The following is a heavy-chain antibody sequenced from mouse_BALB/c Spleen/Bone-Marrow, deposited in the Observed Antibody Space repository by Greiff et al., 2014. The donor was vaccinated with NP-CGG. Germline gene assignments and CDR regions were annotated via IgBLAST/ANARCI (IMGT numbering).Heavy chain of an antibody. D-gene: IGHD2-14*01. Sequence: EVMLVESGGGLVTPGGSLKLSCAASGFTFDSYNMSWVRQTPEKRLEWVATISSGGGNTYYPDSVKGRFTISRDNAKNNLYLQMSSLRSEDTALYYCVRREYDDYFDYWGQGTTRTVSS. CDR2: ISSGGGNT. CDR1: GFTFDSYN. V-gene: IGHV5-9*03. J-gene: IGHJ2*01. CDR3: VRREYDDYFDY.